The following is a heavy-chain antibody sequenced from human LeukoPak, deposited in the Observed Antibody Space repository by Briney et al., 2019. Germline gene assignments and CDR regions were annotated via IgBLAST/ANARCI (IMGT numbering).Heavy chain of an antibody. V-gene: IGHV5-51*01. CDR1: GYLFTSYW. CDR3: ARRVSSWFDH. CDR2: FFPSESGN. J-gene: IGHJ5*02. D-gene: IGHD2-2*01. Sequence: PWASLKISSKGSGYLFTSYWIIWVLQLPGKGLGWRVVFFPSESGNRYHPSFPAQFTISADNSISTAYLQWSSLKAADTAMYYCARRVSSWFDHWGQGTLVTVSS.